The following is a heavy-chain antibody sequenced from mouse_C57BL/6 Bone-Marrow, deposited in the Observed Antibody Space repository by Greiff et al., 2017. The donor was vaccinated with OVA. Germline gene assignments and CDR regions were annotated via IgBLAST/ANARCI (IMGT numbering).Heavy chain of an antibody. Sequence: QVQLQQSGAELARPGASVKLSCKASGYTFTSYGISWVKQRTGQGLEWIGEIYPRSGNTYYNEKFKGKATLTADKSSSTAYMELRSLTSEDSAVYFCAREPYGNYDYAMDYWGQGTSVTVSS. CDR1: GYTFTSYG. CDR3: AREPYGNYDYAMDY. V-gene: IGHV1-81*01. CDR2: IYPRSGNT. J-gene: IGHJ4*01. D-gene: IGHD2-10*02.